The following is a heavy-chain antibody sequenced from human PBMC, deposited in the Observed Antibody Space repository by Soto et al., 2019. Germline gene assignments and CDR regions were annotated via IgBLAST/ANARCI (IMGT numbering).Heavy chain of an antibody. CDR2: ISSSSSTI. Sequence: EVQLVESGGGLVQPGGSLRLSCAASGFTFSYYSMNWVRQAPGQGLEWVSYISSSSSTIYYADSVKGRFTIPRDNAKNSLYRQMNSRRDEDTAVYYCARDLWFGDNYWGQGTVVTVSS. CDR3: ARDLWFGDNY. J-gene: IGHJ4*02. CDR1: GFTFSYYS. D-gene: IGHD3-10*01. V-gene: IGHV3-48*02.